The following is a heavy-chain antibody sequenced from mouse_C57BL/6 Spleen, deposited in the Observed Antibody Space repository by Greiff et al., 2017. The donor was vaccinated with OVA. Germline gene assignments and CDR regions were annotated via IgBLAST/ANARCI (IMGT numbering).Heavy chain of an antibody. CDR1: GYSFTGYY. CDR3: ASYDGYSPFAY. CDR2: INPSTGGT. V-gene: IGHV1-42*01. J-gene: IGHJ3*01. D-gene: IGHD2-3*01. Sequence: EVKLQESGPELVKPGASVKISCKASGYSFTGYYMNWVKQSPEKSLEWIGEINPSTGGTTYNQKFKAKATLTVDKSSSTAYMQLKSLTSEDSAVYYCASYDGYSPFAYWGQGTLVTVSA.